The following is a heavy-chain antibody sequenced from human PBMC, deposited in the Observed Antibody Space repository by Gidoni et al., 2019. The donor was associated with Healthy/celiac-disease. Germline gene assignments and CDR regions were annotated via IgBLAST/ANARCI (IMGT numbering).Heavy chain of an antibody. CDR2: IYYSGST. CDR1: GGSISSYY. J-gene: IGHJ4*02. CDR3: ASRWLGYFDY. V-gene: IGHV4-59*01. Sequence: QVQLQESGPGLVKPSETLSLTCPVSGGSISSYYWSWIRQPPGKGLEWIGYIYYSGSTNYNPSLKSRVTISVDTSKNQFSLKLSSVTAADTAVYYCASRWLGYFDYWGQGTLVTVSS. D-gene: IGHD5-12*01.